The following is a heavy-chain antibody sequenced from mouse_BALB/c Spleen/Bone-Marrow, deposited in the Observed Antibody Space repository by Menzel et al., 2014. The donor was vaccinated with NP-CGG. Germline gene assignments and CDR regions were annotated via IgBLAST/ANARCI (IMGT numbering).Heavy chain of an antibody. J-gene: IGHJ2*01. CDR3: ATYDY. Sequence: QVQLKESGPELVKPGASVRISCKASGYTFTNYYIHWVKQRPGQGLEWIGWIYPGNVNTKYNEKFKGKATLTADKSSSTAYMQLSSLTPEDSAVYFCATYDYWGQGTTLTVSS. CDR1: GYTFTNYY. V-gene: IGHV1S56*01. CDR2: IYPGNVNT.